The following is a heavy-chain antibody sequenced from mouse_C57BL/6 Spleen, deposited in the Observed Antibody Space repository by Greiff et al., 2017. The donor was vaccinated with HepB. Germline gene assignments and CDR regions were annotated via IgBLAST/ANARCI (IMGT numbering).Heavy chain of an antibody. V-gene: IGHV3-6*01. Sequence: EVQLVESGPGLVKPSQSLSLTCSVTGYSITSGYYWNWIRQFPGNKLEWMGYISYDGSNNYNPSLKNRISITRDTSKNQFFLKLNSVTTEDTATYYCARVYYYGSDYFDYWGQGTTLTVSS. CDR3: ARVYYYGSDYFDY. CDR2: ISYDGSN. D-gene: IGHD1-1*01. J-gene: IGHJ2*01. CDR1: GYSITSGYY.